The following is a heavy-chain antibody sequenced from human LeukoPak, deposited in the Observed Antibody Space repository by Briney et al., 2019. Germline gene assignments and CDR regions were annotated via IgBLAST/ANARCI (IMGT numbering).Heavy chain of an antibody. V-gene: IGHV3-30-3*01. Sequence: PGGSLRLSCAASGFTLSNYNMSWVRQAPGKGLEWVAIISYDENNKYYADSVKGRFTISRDNYKDTVFLQMNNLRREDTALYYCARIGFSATTSSYWGRGTRVIVSS. CDR1: GFTLSNYN. D-gene: IGHD2/OR15-2a*01. CDR2: ISYDENNK. CDR3: ARIGFSATTSSY. J-gene: IGHJ4*02.